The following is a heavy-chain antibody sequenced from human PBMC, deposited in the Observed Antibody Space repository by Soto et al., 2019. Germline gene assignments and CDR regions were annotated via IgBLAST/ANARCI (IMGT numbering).Heavy chain of an antibody. V-gene: IGHV1-8*01. Sequence: ASVNVSCKSSGYTFTSYYIYWVRQATGQGLEWMGWMNPFSGNAVYTQKFQDRVTMTRDTSINTAYMEMSGLRSEDTAVYYCTRGQGNHWGQGSLVTVSS. J-gene: IGHJ4*02. CDR2: MNPFSGNA. CDR3: TRGQGNH. CDR1: GYTFTSYY.